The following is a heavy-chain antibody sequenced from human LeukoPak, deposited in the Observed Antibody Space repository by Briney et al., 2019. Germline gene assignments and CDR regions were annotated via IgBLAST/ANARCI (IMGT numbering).Heavy chain of an antibody. CDR3: ARDETSHGSGWGGGDYFDY. CDR2: IKQDGSEK. J-gene: IGHJ4*02. V-gene: IGHV3-7*01. Sequence: GSLRLSCAASGFTFSSYWMSWVRQAPGKGLEWVANIKQDGSEKYYVDSGKGRFTISRDNAKNSLYLQMNSLRAEDTAVYYCARDETSHGSGWGGGDYFDYWGQGTLVTVSS. D-gene: IGHD6-19*01. CDR1: GFTFSSYW.